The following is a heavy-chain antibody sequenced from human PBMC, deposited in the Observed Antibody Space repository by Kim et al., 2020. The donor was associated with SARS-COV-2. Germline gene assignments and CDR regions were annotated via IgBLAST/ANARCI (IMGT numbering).Heavy chain of an antibody. Sequence: FTFTSLPMSWVRQAAGKGLEWVSLITDSGATYYAESVKGRFTISRDTSNNMLHLQISSLKAEDTAVYYCAKAGPTSTIFGYSFDYWGLGTLAT. V-gene: IGHV3-23*01. D-gene: IGHD3-3*01. J-gene: IGHJ4*01. CDR1: FTFTSLP. CDR2: ITDSGAT. CDR3: AKAGPTSTIFGYSFDY.